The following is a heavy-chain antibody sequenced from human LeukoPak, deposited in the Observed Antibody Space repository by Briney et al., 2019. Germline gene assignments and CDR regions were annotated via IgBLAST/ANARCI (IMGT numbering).Heavy chain of an antibody. D-gene: IGHD4-17*01. J-gene: IGHJ5*02. CDR1: GYTFTSYY. CDR2: ITPSGGST. V-gene: IGHV1-46*01. Sequence: GGSVKVSCKASGYTFTSYYIHWVRQAPGQGLEWMGIITPSGGSTTYALKFQGRVTMTRDTSTSTVYMELSSLRSNDTAVYYCASEPHGDYTMNWFDPWGQGTLVTVSS. CDR3: ASEPHGDYTMNWFDP.